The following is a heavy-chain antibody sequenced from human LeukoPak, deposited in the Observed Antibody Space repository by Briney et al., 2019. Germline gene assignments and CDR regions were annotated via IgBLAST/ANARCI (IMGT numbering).Heavy chain of an antibody. CDR2: INPNSGGT. J-gene: IGHJ4*02. CDR3: ARDPGKQLPFDY. V-gene: IGHV1-2*02. CDR1: GYTFTGYY. Sequence: ASVKVSCKASGYTFTGYYIHWVRQAPGQGLEWMGWINPNSGGTNYAQKFQGRVTMTRDTSISTAYMELSRLRSDDTAVYYCARDPGKQLPFDYWGQGTLVTVSS. D-gene: IGHD6-6*01.